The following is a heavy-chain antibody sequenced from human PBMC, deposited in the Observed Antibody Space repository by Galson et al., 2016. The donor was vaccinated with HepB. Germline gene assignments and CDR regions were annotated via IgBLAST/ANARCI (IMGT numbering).Heavy chain of an antibody. CDR1: GYTFSSYS. J-gene: IGHJ5*02. CDR3: ARDNIPTRPFNWFDP. CDR2: IDSTSSYI. Sequence: SLRLSCAASGYTFSSYSMNWVRQAPGKGLEWVSSIDSTSSYIYYADSVKGRFTISRDNAKNSVYLQMNSLRDEDTAVYYCARDNIPTRPFNWFDPWGQGTLVTVSS. D-gene: IGHD2-15*01. V-gene: IGHV3-21*01.